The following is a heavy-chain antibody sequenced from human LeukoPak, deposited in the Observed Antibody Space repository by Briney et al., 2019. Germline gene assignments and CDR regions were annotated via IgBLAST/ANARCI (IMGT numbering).Heavy chain of an antibody. V-gene: IGHV4-34*01. CDR2: INHSGST. D-gene: IGHD3-16*01. J-gene: IGHJ3*02. CDR3: ARYGGYPAAYDAFDI. Sequence: SETLSLTCAVYGESFSAYYWSWIRQPPGKGLEWIGEINHSGSTNYNPSLKSRVTISVDTSKNQFSLKLSSVTAADTAVYYCARYGGYPAAYDAFDIWGQGTMVTVSS. CDR1: GESFSAYY.